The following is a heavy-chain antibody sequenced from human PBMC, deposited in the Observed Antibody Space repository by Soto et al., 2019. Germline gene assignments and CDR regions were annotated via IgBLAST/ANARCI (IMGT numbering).Heavy chain of an antibody. D-gene: IGHD1-1*01. CDR1: GFTFSSYA. CDR2: ISGSGGST. V-gene: IGHV3-23*01. J-gene: IGHJ3*02. CDR3: AKVAASWNHRFAFDI. Sequence: EVQLLESGGGLVQPGGSLRLSCAASGFTFSSYAMSWVRQAPGKGLGWVSAISGSGGSTYYADSVKGRFTISRDNSKNALYLQMNSVRAEDTAVYYCAKVAASWNHRFAFDIWGQGTMVTVSS.